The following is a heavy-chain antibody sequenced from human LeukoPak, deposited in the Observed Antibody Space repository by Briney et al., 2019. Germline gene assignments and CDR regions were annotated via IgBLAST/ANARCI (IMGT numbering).Heavy chain of an antibody. J-gene: IGHJ6*02. CDR1: GFTFSSYA. V-gene: IGHV3-23*01. CDR2: ISGSGGST. D-gene: IGHD6-19*01. CDR3: AKATRYSSGWYEDGMDV. Sequence: GGSLRLSCAASGFTFSSYAMSWVRQAPGKGLEWVSAISGSGGSTYYADSVKGRFTISRDNSKNTLYLQTNSLRAEDTAVYYCAKATRYSSGWYEDGMDVWGQGTTVTVSS.